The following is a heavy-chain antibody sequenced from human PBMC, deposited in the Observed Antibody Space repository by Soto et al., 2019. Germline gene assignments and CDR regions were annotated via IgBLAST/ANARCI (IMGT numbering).Heavy chain of an antibody. Sequence: EVQLVESGGGLVKPGGSLRLSCAASGFTFSSFSMNWVRQAPGKGLEWVSSISSTSSYIYYADSVKGRFTMSRDNAENSLYLQMNSRRAEDTALYYCASRYCTSTSCSHYYYYYMDVWGKGTTVTVSS. D-gene: IGHD2-2*01. J-gene: IGHJ6*03. V-gene: IGHV3-21*01. CDR2: ISSTSSYI. CDR3: ASRYCTSTSCSHYYYYYMDV. CDR1: GFTFSSFS.